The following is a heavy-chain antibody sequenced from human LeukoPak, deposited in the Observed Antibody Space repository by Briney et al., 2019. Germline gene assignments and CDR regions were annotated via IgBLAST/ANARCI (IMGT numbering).Heavy chain of an antibody. Sequence: SETLSLTCTVSGGSINSYYWSWIRQPAGKGLEWIGRIYTSGTTNYNPSLKSRVTMLVDTSKKQFSLKLSSVTAADTAVYYCARAGDFWSGYPSRNYVDVWGKGTTVTVSS. J-gene: IGHJ6*03. CDR3: ARAGDFWSGYPSRNYVDV. D-gene: IGHD3-3*01. CDR2: IYTSGTT. V-gene: IGHV4-4*07. CDR1: GGSINSYY.